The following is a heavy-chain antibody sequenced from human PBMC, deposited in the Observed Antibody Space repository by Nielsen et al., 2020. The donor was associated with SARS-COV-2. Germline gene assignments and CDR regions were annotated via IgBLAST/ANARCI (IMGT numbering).Heavy chain of an antibody. V-gene: IGHV3-21*01. CDR2: ISSSSSYI. J-gene: IGHJ4*02. Sequence: WIRQPPGKGLKWVSSISSSSSYIYYADSVKGRFTISRDNAKNSLYLQMNSLRAEDTAVYYCAREGYDSSGYYYVQGRYYFDYWGQGTLVTVSS. D-gene: IGHD3-22*01. CDR3: AREGYDSSGYYYVQGRYYFDY.